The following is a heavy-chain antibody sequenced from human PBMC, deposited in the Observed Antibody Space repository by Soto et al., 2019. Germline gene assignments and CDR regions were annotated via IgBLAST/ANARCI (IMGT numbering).Heavy chain of an antibody. V-gene: IGHV3-23*01. D-gene: IGHD3-10*01. CDR1: GFTFSSYA. Sequence: GGSLRLSCAASGFTFSSYAMSWVRQAPGKGLEWVSAISGSGGSTYYADSVKGRFTISRDNSKNTLYLQMNSLRAEDTAVYYCAKEDTMVRGVIISLGAFDIWGQGTMVTVSS. CDR2: ISGSGGST. J-gene: IGHJ3*02. CDR3: AKEDTMVRGVIISLGAFDI.